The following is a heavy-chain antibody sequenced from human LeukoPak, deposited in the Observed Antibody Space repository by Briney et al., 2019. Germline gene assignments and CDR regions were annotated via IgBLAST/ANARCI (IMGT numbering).Heavy chain of an antibody. D-gene: IGHD3-3*01. CDR2: IYYSGST. CDR1: GGSISSHY. CDR3: ARNTEYKTYYDFWSGYYPNTNNWFDP. J-gene: IGHJ5*02. V-gene: IGHV4-59*11. Sequence: SETLSLTCTVSGGSISSHYWSWIRQPPGKGLEWIGYIYYSGSTNYNPYLKSRVTISVDTSKNQFSLKLSSVTAADTAVYYCARNTEYKTYYDFWSGYYPNTNNWFDPWGQGTLVTVSS.